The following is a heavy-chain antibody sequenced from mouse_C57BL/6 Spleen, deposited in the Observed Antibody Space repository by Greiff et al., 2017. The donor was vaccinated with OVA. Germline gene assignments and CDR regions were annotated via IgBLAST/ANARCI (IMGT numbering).Heavy chain of an antibody. V-gene: IGHV1-42*01. Sequence: LQQSGPELVKPGASVKISCKASGYSFTGYYMNWVKQSPEKSLEWIGEINPSTGGTTYNQKFKAKATLTVDKSSSTAYMQLKSLTSEDSAVYYCAHYDLYFDYWGQGTTLTVSS. CDR3: AHYDLYFDY. CDR1: GYSFTGYY. J-gene: IGHJ2*01. D-gene: IGHD2-4*01. CDR2: INPSTGGT.